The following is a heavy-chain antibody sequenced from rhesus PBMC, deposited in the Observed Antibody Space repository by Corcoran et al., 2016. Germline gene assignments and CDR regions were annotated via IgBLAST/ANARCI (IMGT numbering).Heavy chain of an antibody. V-gene: IGHV4-73*01. J-gene: IGHJ5-2*02. CDR3: AREDRSLDV. CDR1: GGSITGYY. CDR2: IDGNSSST. Sequence: QVKLQQWGEGLVKPSETLSLTCAVYGGSITGYYWSWIRQPPGKGLEWIGNIDGNSSSTNYNPSLKNRGTISKDTSKNQFSLKLSSVTAADTAVYYCAREDRSLDVWGRGVLVTVSS.